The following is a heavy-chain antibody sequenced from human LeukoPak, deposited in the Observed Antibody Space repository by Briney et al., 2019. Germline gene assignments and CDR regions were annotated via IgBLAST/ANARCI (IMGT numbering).Heavy chain of an antibody. D-gene: IGHD2-2*01. CDR2: IKEDGSEK. J-gene: IGHJ4*02. V-gene: IGHV3-7*01. CDR3: FSSPTTGY. CDR1: GFTFSYFW. Sequence: PGGSLRLSCAASGFTFSYFWMSWVRQAPGKGLEWVTNIKEDGSEKYYVASVKGRFTISRDNSQNTVYLQMNSLRAEDTAVYYCFSSPTTGYWGQGTLVTVSS.